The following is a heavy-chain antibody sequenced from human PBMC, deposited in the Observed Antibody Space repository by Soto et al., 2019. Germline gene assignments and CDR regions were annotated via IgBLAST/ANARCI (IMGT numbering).Heavy chain of an antibody. V-gene: IGHV3-30*18. D-gene: IGHD4-17*01. CDR3: AKETTVTTFLGYFYYYGMDV. J-gene: IGHJ6*02. CDR1: GFSFSTYA. CDR2: ISDDGSNK. Sequence: QVQLVESGGGVVQPGRSLRLSCAASGFSFSTYAMHWVRQAPGKGLEWVAVISDDGSNKYYADSARGRFTISRDNSKKSLYLQMKSLRAEDTAVYYCAKETTVTTFLGYFYYYGMDVWGQGTTVTVSS.